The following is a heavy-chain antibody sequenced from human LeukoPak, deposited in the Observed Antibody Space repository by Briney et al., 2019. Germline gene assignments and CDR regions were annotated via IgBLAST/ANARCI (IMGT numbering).Heavy chain of an antibody. Sequence: PGGSLRLSCAASGFTLSSYGMHWVRQAPGKGLEWVAVISYDGSNKYYADSVKGRFTISRDNSKNTLYLQMNSLRAEDTAVYYCAKNVKEELGIAYYFDYWGQGTLVTVSS. CDR3: AKNVKEELGIAYYFDY. V-gene: IGHV3-30*18. CDR1: GFTLSSYG. CDR2: ISYDGSNK. J-gene: IGHJ4*02. D-gene: IGHD7-27*01.